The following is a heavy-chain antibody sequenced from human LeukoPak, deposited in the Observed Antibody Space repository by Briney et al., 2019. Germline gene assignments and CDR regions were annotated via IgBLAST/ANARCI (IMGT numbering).Heavy chain of an antibody. CDR3: ARGLRGPSVAAYYYYYMDV. V-gene: IGHV1-8*03. CDR1: GYTFTSYD. D-gene: IGHD6-19*01. CDR2: MNPNSGNT. Sequence: ASVKVSCKASGYTFTSYDINWVRQATGQGLEWMGWMNPNSGNTGYAQKFQGRVTITRNTSISTAYMELSSLRSEDTAVYYCARGLRGPSVAAYYYYYMDVWGKGTTVTVSS. J-gene: IGHJ6*03.